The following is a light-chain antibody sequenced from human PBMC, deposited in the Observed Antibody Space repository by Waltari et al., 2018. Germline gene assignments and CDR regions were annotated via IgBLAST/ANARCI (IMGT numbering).Light chain of an antibody. CDR3: CSYAGSYTVI. V-gene: IGLV2-11*01. CDR2: DVS. J-gene: IGLJ2*01. Sequence: QSALTQPRSVSGSPGQSVTISCTGTSRDLGTYTYVSWYQQYPGKAPKLMIYDVSKRPSGVPDRFSGSKSGNTASLTISGLQADDEADYYCCSYAGSYTVIFGGGTMVTVL. CDR1: SRDLGTYTY.